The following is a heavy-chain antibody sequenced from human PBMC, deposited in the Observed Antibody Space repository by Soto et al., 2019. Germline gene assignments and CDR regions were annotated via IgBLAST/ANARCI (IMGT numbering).Heavy chain of an antibody. V-gene: IGHV3-23*01. CDR3: AKDLGPLTGGDGDY. Sequence: EVQLLESGGGLVQPGGSQRLSCAASGFTFSSYAMSWVRQAPGKGLEWVSAISGSGGSTYYADSVKGRFTISRDNSKNTLYLQMNSLRAEDTAVYYCAKDLGPLTGGDGDYWGQGTLVTVSS. D-gene: IGHD2-8*02. J-gene: IGHJ4*02. CDR2: ISGSGGST. CDR1: GFTFSSYA.